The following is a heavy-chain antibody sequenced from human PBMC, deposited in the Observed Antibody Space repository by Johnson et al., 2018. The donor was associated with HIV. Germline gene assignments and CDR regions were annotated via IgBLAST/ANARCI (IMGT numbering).Heavy chain of an antibody. J-gene: IGHJ3*02. V-gene: IGHV3-30*02. CDR1: GFTFSSYG. Sequence: QVQLVESGGGVVQPGGSLRLSCAASGFTFSSYGMHWVRQAPGKGLEWVAFIRYDGSNKYYADSVKGRFTISRDNSKNTLYLQMNSLRAEDTAVYYCARDASDAFDIWGQGTMVTVSS. CDR3: ARDASDAFDI. CDR2: IRYDGSNK.